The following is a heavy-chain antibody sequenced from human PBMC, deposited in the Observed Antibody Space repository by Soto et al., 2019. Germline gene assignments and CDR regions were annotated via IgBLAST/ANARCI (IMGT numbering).Heavy chain of an antibody. CDR3: ATSYDSGFDP. Sequence: QLQLVQSGAEVERPGASVRVSCTAYGYPFSKYGISWIRQAPGQGLEWMGWIKPDNGDTNYAQKFQGRVTMTTDTSSNTAYMELRSLRSDDTAVYYCATSYDSGFDPWGQGTLVSVSS. J-gene: IGHJ5*02. CDR1: GYPFSKYG. CDR2: IKPDNGDT. D-gene: IGHD5-12*01. V-gene: IGHV1-18*04.